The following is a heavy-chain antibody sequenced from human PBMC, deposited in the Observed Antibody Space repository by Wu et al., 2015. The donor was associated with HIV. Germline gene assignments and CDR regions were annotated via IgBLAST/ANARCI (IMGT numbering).Heavy chain of an antibody. Sequence: QVQLVQSGAEVKKPGSSVKVSCKASGGSFSRSGISWVRQVPGQGFEWMGRIIPIHGAANYAEKFEGRVTITADEATNTAYMDLSRLRSEDTAVYYCARAPSSSWSDGYYFDYWGQGTLVTVSS. D-gene: IGHD6-13*01. CDR2: IIPIHGAA. J-gene: IGHJ4*02. V-gene: IGHV1-69*11. CDR3: ARAPSSSWSDGYYFDY. CDR1: GGSFSRSG.